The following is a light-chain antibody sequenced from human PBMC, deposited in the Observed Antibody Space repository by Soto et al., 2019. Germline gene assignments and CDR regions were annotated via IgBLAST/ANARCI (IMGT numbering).Light chain of an antibody. CDR3: NSYTGSGIV. CDR1: SSDVGSYNL. CDR2: EVS. Sequence: QSALTQPASVSGSPGQSITLSCTGTSSDVGSYNLVSWYQHHPGKAPKLMIYEVSNRPSGVSYRFSGSKSGNTASLTISGLQAEDEADYYCNSYTGSGIVFGTGTKLTVL. J-gene: IGLJ1*01. V-gene: IGLV2-14*02.